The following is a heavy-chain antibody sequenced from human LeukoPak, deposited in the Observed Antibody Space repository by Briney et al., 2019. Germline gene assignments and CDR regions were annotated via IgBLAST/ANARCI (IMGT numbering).Heavy chain of an antibody. CDR2: IHYSGGST. J-gene: IGHJ4*02. D-gene: IGHD3-9*01. V-gene: IGHV3-23*01. CDR3: AKFPRYYDILTGYVDY. CDR1: GYTFSNYA. Sequence: GWSLRLSCASCGYTFSNYAMSWVRQAPAKALDWVSSIHYSGGSTYYADSVKGRFTISRDNSKNTLYLQMNSLRAEDTAVYYCAKFPRYYDILTGYVDYWGQGTLVTVSS.